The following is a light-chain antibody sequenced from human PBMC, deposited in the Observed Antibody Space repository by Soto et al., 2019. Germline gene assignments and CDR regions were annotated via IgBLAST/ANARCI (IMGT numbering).Light chain of an antibody. CDR2: AAS. CDR1: QSISSY. V-gene: IGKV1-39*01. CDR3: QQSYSTPLT. Sequence: DIRMTQSPSSLSASVGDRVTITCQASQSISSYLNWYQQKPGKAPKLLIYAASSLQSGVPSRFSGSGSGSDFTLTISSLQPEDFATYYCQQSYSTPLTFGGGAQVDIK. J-gene: IGKJ4*01.